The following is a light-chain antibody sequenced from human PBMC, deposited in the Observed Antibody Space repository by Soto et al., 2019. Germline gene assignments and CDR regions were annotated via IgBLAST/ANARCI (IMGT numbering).Light chain of an antibody. J-gene: IGKJ1*01. Sequence: EIVLTQSPDTLSFSPGERVTLSCRASQRFSSYFAWYQQKPGQAPRLLIYDASHRATGIPARFSGSGSGTDFTLPISSLEADDFAIYYCQQRANWPVTFVQGTRVDIK. CDR3: QQRANWPVT. V-gene: IGKV3-11*01. CDR2: DAS. CDR1: QRFSSY.